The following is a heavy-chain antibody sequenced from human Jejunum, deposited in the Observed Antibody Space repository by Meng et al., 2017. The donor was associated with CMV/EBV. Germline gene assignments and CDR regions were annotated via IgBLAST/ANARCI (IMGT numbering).Heavy chain of an antibody. D-gene: IGHD5-24*01. CDR3: ARDSPLDGYSLLDY. Sequence: VQMVQSGSELKQPGASVKVSCRPSGYTVTSYAINWVRQAPGQGPDWMGWVDPNTGNPTYDQGFTGRFVFSLDTSVSTAYLQINSLRADDTAVYYCARDSPLDGYSLLDYWGQGTLVTVSS. J-gene: IGHJ4*02. CDR1: GYTVTSYA. V-gene: IGHV7-4-1*02. CDR2: VDPNTGNP.